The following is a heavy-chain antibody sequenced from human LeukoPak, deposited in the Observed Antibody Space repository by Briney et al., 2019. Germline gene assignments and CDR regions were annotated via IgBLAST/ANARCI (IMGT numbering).Heavy chain of an antibody. CDR3: TRDYGGNSARGH. CDR1: GFSFRDYP. D-gene: IGHD4-23*01. CDR2: IRAEAYDGTT. Sequence: GGSLRLSCTVSGFSFRDYPLSWVRQAPGRGLEWIGFIRAEAYDGTTEYVPSVGGRFTISRDDSKSIAYLQMNSLKTDDTAVYYCTRDYGGNSARGHWGQGTLVTVSS. J-gene: IGHJ4*02. V-gene: IGHV3-49*04.